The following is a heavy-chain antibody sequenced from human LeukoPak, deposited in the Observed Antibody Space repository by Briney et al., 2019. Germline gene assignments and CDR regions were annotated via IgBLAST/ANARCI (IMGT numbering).Heavy chain of an antibody. D-gene: IGHD3-22*01. CDR3: ARAALYDSSGNRYFQP. Sequence: GGSLRLSCAASGFSFNIYTMNWVRQAPGKGLEWVSSISSSGSYISQADSLKGRFTISRDNAQNSLYLQMNSLRAEDTAVYYCARAALYDSSGNRYFQPWGQGTLVTVSS. CDR2: ISSSGSYI. V-gene: IGHV3-21*01. CDR1: GFSFNIYT. J-gene: IGHJ1*01.